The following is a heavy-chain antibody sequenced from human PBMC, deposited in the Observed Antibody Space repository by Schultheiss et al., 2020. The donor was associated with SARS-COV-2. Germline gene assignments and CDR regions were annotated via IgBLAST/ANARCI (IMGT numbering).Heavy chain of an antibody. Sequence: GGSLRLSCAASGFTFSSYGMHWVRQAPGKGLEWVAVIWYDGSNKHYADSVKGRFTISRDNSKNTLYLQMNSLRAEDTAVYYCARDLVVGGDYCFDYWGQGTLVTVS. CDR3: ARDLVVGGDYCFDY. J-gene: IGHJ4*02. CDR1: GFTFSSYG. CDR2: IWYDGSNK. V-gene: IGHV3-33*01. D-gene: IGHD1-26*01.